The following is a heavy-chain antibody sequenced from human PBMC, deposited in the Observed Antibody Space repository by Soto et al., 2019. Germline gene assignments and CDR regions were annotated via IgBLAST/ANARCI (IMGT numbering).Heavy chain of an antibody. V-gene: IGHV1-46*01. CDR3: ARVGSYYDIPLRGSFDY. Sequence: ASVKVSCKASGYTFTSYYMHWVRQAPGQGLEWMGIINPSGGSTSYAQKFQGRVTTTRDTSTSTVYMELSSLRSEDTAVYYCARVGSYYDIPLRGSFDYWGQGTLVTVSS. CDR2: INPSGGST. D-gene: IGHD3-9*01. CDR1: GYTFTSYY. J-gene: IGHJ4*02.